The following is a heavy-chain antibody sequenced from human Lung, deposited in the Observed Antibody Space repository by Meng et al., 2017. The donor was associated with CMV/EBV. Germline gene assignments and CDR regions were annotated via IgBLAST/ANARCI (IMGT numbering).Heavy chain of an antibody. D-gene: IGHD5-18*01. V-gene: IGHV4-34*01. CDR2: INHSGST. CDR3: AENSYGYGR. CDR1: GGSFSGYY. Sequence: SXTXSLTCAVYGGSFSGYYWSWIRQPPGEGLEWIGEINHSGSTNYNPSLKSRVTISVDTSKNQFSLKLSSVTAADTAVYYCAENSYGYGRWGQGTLVTVSS. J-gene: IGHJ4*02.